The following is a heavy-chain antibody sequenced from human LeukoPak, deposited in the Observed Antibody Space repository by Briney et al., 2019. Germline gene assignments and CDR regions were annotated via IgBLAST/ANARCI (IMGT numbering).Heavy chain of an antibody. CDR3: VPNYGSGSYYPPGFDY. Sequence: GGSLRLSCSASGFTFSSYAMHWVRQAPGKGLEYVSAISSNGGSTYYADSVKGRFTISRDNSKNTLYLQMSSLRAEDTAVYYCVPNYGSGSYYPPGFDYWGQGTLVTVSS. J-gene: IGHJ4*02. CDR2: ISSNGGST. CDR1: GFTFSSYA. D-gene: IGHD3-10*01. V-gene: IGHV3-64D*06.